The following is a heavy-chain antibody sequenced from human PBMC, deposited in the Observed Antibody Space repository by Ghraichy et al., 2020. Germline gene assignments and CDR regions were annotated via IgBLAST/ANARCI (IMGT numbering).Heavy chain of an antibody. V-gene: IGHV3-23*01. D-gene: IGHD4-17*01. CDR1: GFTFSSYA. CDR3: AKNLDYGDGRGDYFDY. CDR2: IIIRGGNT. Sequence: GESLNISCAASGFTFSSYAMSWVRQAPGKGLQWVSSIIIRGGNTYYADSVKGRFTISRDNSKNTLHLQMSSLRAEDTAVYYCAKNLDYGDGRGDYFDYWGQGTLVTVSS. J-gene: IGHJ4*02.